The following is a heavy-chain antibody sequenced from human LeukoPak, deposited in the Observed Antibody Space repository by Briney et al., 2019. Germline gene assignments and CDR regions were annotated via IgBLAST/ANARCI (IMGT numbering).Heavy chain of an antibody. V-gene: IGHV3-30*04. CDR1: GFTFSSYA. Sequence: PGGSLRLSCAASGFTFSSYAMHWVRQAPGKGLEWVAVISYDGSNKYYADSVKGRFTISRDNSKNTLYLQMNSLRAEDTAVYYCAREVDVANGLIAAAGVFDYWGQGTLVTVSS. CDR2: ISYDGSNK. D-gene: IGHD6-13*01. CDR3: AREVDVANGLIAAAGVFDY. J-gene: IGHJ4*02.